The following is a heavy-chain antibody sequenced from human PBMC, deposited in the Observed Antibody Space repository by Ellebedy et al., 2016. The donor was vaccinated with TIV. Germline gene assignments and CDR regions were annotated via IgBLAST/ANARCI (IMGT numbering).Heavy chain of an antibody. V-gene: IGHV3-48*03. CDR3: ARAHVDIVAAYWFDP. D-gene: IGHD5-12*01. J-gene: IGHJ5*02. CDR2: ISSSGSTI. Sequence: GGSLRLSCAASGFTFSSYEMNWVRQAPGKGLEWVSYISSSGSTIYYADSVKGRFTISRDNAKNSLYLQMNSLRVEDTAIYYCARAHVDIVAAYWFDPWGQGTLVTVSS. CDR1: GFTFSSYE.